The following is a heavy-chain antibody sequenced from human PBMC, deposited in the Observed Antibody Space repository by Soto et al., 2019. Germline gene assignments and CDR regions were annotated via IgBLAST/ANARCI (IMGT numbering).Heavy chain of an antibody. Sequence: HPGGSLRLSCAASGFTFSSYGMHWVRQAPGKGLEWVAVISYDGSNKYYADSVKGRFTISRDNSKNTLYLQMNSLRAEDTAVYYCAKAGSSPYYFDYWGQGTLVTVSS. V-gene: IGHV3-30*18. J-gene: IGHJ4*02. CDR2: ISYDGSNK. CDR3: AKAGSSPYYFDY. D-gene: IGHD6-13*01. CDR1: GFTFSSYG.